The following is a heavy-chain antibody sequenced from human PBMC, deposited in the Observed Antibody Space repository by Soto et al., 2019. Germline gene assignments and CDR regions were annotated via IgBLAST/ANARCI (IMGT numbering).Heavy chain of an antibody. Sequence: SETLSLTCTVSGGSISTYYWNWIRQPPGKGLEWIGYIYYSGTTNYSPSLKSRLTISVDTSKNQFSLKLDSVTAADTAVYYCGGGYFHNSANYRKSIFDYWGQGALVTVSS. J-gene: IGHJ4*02. CDR3: GGGYFHNSANYRKSIFDY. CDR1: GGSISTYY. D-gene: IGHD3-22*01. V-gene: IGHV4-59*01. CDR2: IYYSGTT.